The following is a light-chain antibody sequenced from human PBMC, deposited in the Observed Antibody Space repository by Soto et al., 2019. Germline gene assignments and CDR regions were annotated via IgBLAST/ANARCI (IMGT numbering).Light chain of an antibody. Sequence: ENLLTQSPSTPSLSPGQCATLSCRASQRVKTFLVWYQHRPGQAPRVLIYDASHRASGIPARFSGSGSGTDFTLTISSLEPEDAALYYCQQRSNWPPITFGQGTRLEIK. V-gene: IGKV3-11*01. J-gene: IGKJ5*01. CDR3: QQRSNWPPIT. CDR2: DAS. CDR1: QRVKTF.